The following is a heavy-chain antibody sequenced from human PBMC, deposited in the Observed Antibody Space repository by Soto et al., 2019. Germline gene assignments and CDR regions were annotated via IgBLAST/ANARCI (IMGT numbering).Heavy chain of an antibody. CDR3: ARHAAGTVDY. V-gene: IGHV4-59*08. CDR1: GGSISSYY. J-gene: IGHJ4*02. Sequence: SETLSLTCTVSGGSISSYYWSWIRQPPGKGLEWIGYIYYSGSTNYNPSLKSRVTISVDTSKNQFSLKLSSVTAADTAVYYCARHAAGTVDYWGQGTLVTVSS. CDR2: IYYSGST. D-gene: IGHD6-13*01.